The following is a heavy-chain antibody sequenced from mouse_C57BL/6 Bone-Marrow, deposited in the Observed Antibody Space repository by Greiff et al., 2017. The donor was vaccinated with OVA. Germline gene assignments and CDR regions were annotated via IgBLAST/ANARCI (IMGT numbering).Heavy chain of an antibody. Sequence: VQLQQSGAELVRPGASVKLCCTASGFNIKDDYMHWVKQRPEQGLEWIGWIDPENGDTEYASKFQGKATITADTSSNTAYLQLSSLTSEDTAVYYCTTDESSAYWGQGTLVTVSA. CDR2: IDPENGDT. J-gene: IGHJ3*01. CDR1: GFNIKDDY. CDR3: TTDESSAY. V-gene: IGHV14-4*01.